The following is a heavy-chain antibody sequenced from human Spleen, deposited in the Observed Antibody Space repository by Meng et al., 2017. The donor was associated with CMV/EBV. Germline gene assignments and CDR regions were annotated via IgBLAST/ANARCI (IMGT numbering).Heavy chain of an antibody. CDR2: IVPPFGTS. J-gene: IGHJ4*02. CDR1: TFKTDA. CDR3: ARAGYYYDSSGFYYGFDS. Sequence: TFKTDAMRWVGQAHGQGLEGRGGIVPPFGTSEYAQRFQGRVTITTDESTNTAYMELTSLTSEDTAVYYCARAGYYYDSSGFYYGFDSWGQGTLVTVSS. D-gene: IGHD3-22*01. V-gene: IGHV1-69*05.